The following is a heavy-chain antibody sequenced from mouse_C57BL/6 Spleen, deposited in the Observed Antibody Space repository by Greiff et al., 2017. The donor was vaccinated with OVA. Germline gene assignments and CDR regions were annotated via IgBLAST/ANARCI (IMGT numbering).Heavy chain of an antibody. CDR2: IYPSDSET. V-gene: IGHV1-61*01. CDR1: GYTFTSYW. D-gene: IGHD1-1*01. J-gene: IGHJ4*01. CDR3: ARFTTVVPYAMDY. Sequence: QVQLQQPGAELVRPGSSVKLSCKASGYTFTSYWMDWVKQRPGQGLEWIGNIYPSDSETHYNQKFKDKATLTVDKSSSTAYMQLSSLTSEDSAVYYGARFTTVVPYAMDYWGQGTSVTVSS.